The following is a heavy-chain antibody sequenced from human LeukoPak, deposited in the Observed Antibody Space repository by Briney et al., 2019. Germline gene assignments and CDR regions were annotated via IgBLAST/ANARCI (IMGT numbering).Heavy chain of an antibody. J-gene: IGHJ6*03. CDR1: GFTFDDYG. V-gene: IGHV3-20*04. Sequence: LPGGSLRLSCAASGFTFDDYGMSWVRQAPGKGLEWVSGINWNGGSTGYADSVKGRFTISRDNAKNSLYLQMNSLRAEDTALYYCARVQNGYCSSTSCYNDRPHYYYMDVWGKGTTVTVSS. CDR3: ARVQNGYCSSTSCYNDRPHYYYMDV. D-gene: IGHD2-2*03. CDR2: INWNGGST.